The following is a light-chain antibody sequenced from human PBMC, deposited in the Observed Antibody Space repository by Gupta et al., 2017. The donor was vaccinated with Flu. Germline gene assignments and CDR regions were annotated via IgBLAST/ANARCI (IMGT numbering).Light chain of an antibody. J-gene: IGLJ3*02. V-gene: IGLV8-61*01. CDR1: SGSVSTSYY. CDR2: STN. CDR3: VLYMGSGIWV. Sequence: QTVVTQEPSFSVSPGGTVTLTCGLSSGSVSTSYYPSWYQQTADQAPRTLIYSTNSRSSGVPDRFAGSILGNKAATTITGAQADDESDYYCVLYMGSGIWVFGGGTKLTVL.